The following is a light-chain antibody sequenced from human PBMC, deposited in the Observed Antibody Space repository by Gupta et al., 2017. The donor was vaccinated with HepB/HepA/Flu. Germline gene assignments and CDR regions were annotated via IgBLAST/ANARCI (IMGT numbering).Light chain of an antibody. Sequence: DIVMTQSPLSLPVTPGEPACISCRSTHSLLRSDAYNYVDWFLHKPGQPPQSLIYLGSNRAPAVPDRLSGSGSCTTLTLIISRVEAEDDGIDDCRQTLETPRKCGQGTKVDI. CDR3: RQTLETPRK. V-gene: IGKV2-28*01. CDR1: HSLLRSDAYNY. CDR2: LGS. J-gene: IGKJ1*01.